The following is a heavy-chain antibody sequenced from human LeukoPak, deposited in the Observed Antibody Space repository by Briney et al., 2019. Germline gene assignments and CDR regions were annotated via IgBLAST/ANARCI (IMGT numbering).Heavy chain of an antibody. CDR1: GFTFSSYA. Sequence: GGSLRLFCAASGFTFSSYAMSWVRQAPGKGLEWVSAISGSGGSTYYADSVKGRFTISRDNSKNTLYLQMNSLRAEDTAVYYCAKDPNYYGSVYNWFDPWGQGTLVTVSS. D-gene: IGHD3-10*01. CDR2: ISGSGGST. CDR3: AKDPNYYGSVYNWFDP. J-gene: IGHJ5*02. V-gene: IGHV3-23*01.